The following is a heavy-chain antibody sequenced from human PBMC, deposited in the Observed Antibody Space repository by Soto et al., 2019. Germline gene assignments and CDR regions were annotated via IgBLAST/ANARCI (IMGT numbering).Heavy chain of an antibody. Sequence: ASVKVSCKASGYTFTGYYMHWVRQAPGQGLEWMGWINPNSGGTNYAQKFQGRVTMTRDTSISTAYMELSRLRSDDTAVYYCARVDVLTDYYGMDVWGQGTTVTVSS. J-gene: IGHJ6*02. CDR2: INPNSGGT. V-gene: IGHV1-2*02. CDR3: ARVDVLTDYYGMDV. D-gene: IGHD3-9*01. CDR1: GYTFTGYY.